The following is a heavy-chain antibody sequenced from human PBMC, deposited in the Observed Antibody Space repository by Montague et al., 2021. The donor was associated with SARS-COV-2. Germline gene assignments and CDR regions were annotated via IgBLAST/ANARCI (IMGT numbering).Heavy chain of an antibody. D-gene: IGHD5-18*01. V-gene: IGHV4-39*01. CDR3: ARREYSYGWGD. CDR2: VDYSGNT. Sequence: SETRSLTCTVTGGPISGSSDYWGWIRQSPGKGLEWIACVDYSGNTYYSPSLKSRLTLSVDTSKNQFSLKLNSVTATDTALYYCARREYSYGWGDWGQGTLVTVSS. J-gene: IGHJ4*02. CDR1: GGPISGSSDY.